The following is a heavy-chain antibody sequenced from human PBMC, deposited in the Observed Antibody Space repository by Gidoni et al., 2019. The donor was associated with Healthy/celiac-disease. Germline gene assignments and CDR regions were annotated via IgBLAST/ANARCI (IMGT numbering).Heavy chain of an antibody. D-gene: IGHD3-10*01. Sequence: QLQLQESGPGLVKPSETLSLTCTVSGGSISSSSYYWGWIRQPPGKGVAWIGSIYYSRSTYYNASLKSRFTISVDTSKNQVSLKLSSVTAADTAVYYCATGFVGRFDYWGQGTLVTVSS. CDR2: IYYSRST. J-gene: IGHJ4*02. CDR1: GGSISSSSYY. CDR3: ATGFVGRFDY. V-gene: IGHV4-39*01.